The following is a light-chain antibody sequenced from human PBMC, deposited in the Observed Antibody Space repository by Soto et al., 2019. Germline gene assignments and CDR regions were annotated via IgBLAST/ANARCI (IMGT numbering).Light chain of an antibody. CDR2: GVS. Sequence: EIVLTQSPDTLSLSPGQRATLSCRASQSVRSDYFAWYQQKPGQAPRVIIFGVSTRATGVPDRFSGSGSGKDFTLTISRLEPEDFALYYCQQYGNSPLTFGGGTKVESK. V-gene: IGKV3-20*01. J-gene: IGKJ4*01. CDR3: QQYGNSPLT. CDR1: QSVRSDY.